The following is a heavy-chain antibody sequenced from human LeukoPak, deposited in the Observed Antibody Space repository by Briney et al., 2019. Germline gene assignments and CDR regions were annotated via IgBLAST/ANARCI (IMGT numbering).Heavy chain of an antibody. V-gene: IGHV1-69*05. J-gene: IGHJ3*02. D-gene: IGHD2-2*01. CDR2: IIPIFGTA. Sequence: ASVKVSCKASGGTFSSYAISWVRQAPGQGLEWMGGIIPIFGTANYAQKFQGRVTITTDESTSTAYMELSSLRSEDTAVYYCARDYCSSTSCPHAFDIWGQGTMVTVSS. CDR3: ARDYCSSTSCPHAFDI. CDR1: GGTFSSYA.